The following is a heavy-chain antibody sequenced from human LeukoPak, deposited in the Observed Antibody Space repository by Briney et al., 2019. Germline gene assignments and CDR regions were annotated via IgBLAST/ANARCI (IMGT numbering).Heavy chain of an antibody. CDR2: IKQDGSEK. CDR1: GLTFSTYG. CDR3: ARDHYDGVGGFDY. D-gene: IGHD3-22*01. V-gene: IGHV3-7*01. Sequence: GGSLRLSCAASGLTFSTYGMSWVRQAPGKGLEWVASIKQDGSEKYYVDSVKGRFTISRDNAKNSLYLQMDSLRAGDTAVYYCARDHYDGVGGFDYWGQGTLVTVSS. J-gene: IGHJ4*02.